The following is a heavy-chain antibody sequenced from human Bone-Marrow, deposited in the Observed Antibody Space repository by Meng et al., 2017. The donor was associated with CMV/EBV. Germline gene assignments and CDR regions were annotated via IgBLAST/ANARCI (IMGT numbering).Heavy chain of an antibody. J-gene: IGHJ6*02. V-gene: IGHV1-46*01. D-gene: IGHD6-6*01. CDR2: INPSGGST. CDR3: ARDRIAARTFPYYYYYGMDV. Sequence: ASVKVSCKASGYTFTSYYMHWVRQAPGQGLEWMGIINPSGGSTSYAQKFQGRVTITTDESTSTAYMELSSLRSEDTAVYYCARDRIAARTFPYYYYYGMDVWGQGTTVTVSS. CDR1: GYTFTSYY.